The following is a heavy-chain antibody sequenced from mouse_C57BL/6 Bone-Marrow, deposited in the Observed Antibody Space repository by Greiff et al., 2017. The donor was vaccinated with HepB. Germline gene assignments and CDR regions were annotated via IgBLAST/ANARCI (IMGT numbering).Heavy chain of an antibody. Sequence: EVKLVESGGGLVQPGGSLSLSCAASGFTFTDYYMSWVRQPPGKALEWLGFIRNKANGYTTEYSASVKGRFTISRDNTQSILYLQMNALRAEDTATYLCARWRRLLRDYAMDYWGQGTSVTVSS. V-gene: IGHV7-3*01. CDR3: ARWRRLLRDYAMDY. CDR2: IRNKANGYTT. J-gene: IGHJ4*01. CDR1: GFTFTDYY. D-gene: IGHD2-3*01.